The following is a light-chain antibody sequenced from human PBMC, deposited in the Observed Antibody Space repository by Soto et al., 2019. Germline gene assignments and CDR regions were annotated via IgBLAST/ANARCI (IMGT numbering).Light chain of an antibody. J-gene: IGKJ1*01. CDR3: QQYNNWPPWT. V-gene: IGKV3-15*01. CDR1: QRFVSGH. CDR2: DAS. Sequence: EIVLTQTPSTLSLSPGDTATLSCRASQRFVSGHLAWYQQRPGQAPRLLIYDASTRATGIPARFSGSGSGTEFTLTISSLQSEDFAVYYCQQYNNWPPWTFGQGTKVEIK.